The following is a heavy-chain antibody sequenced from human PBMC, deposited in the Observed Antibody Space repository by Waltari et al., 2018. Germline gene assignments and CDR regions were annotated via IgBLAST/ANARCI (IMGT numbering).Heavy chain of an antibody. CDR1: GFTFSSYA. CDR2: ISGSGGSK. Sequence: EVQLLESGGGLVQPGGSLRLSCAASGFTFSSYAMSWVRQAPGKGRGWASVISGSGGSKYYADSVKGRFTISRDNSKNTLYLQMNSLRAEDTAVYYCAKDLGDTQGVDYWGQGTLVTVSS. CDR3: AKDLGDTQGVDY. V-gene: IGHV3-23*01. D-gene: IGHD3-16*01. J-gene: IGHJ4*02.